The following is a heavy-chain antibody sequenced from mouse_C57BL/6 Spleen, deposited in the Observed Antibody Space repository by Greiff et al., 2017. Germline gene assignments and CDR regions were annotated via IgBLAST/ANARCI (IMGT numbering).Heavy chain of an antibody. CDR3: AYYDYEGFAY. CDR2: IYPRSGNT. D-gene: IGHD2-4*01. CDR1: GYTFTSYG. J-gene: IGHJ3*01. V-gene: IGHV1-81*01. Sequence: QVQLQQSGAELARPGASVKLSCKASGYTFTSYGISWVKQRPGQGLEWIGEIYPRSGNTYYNEKFKGKATLTADKSSSTAYMELSSLTSEDSAVYFCAYYDYEGFAYWGQGTLVTVSA.